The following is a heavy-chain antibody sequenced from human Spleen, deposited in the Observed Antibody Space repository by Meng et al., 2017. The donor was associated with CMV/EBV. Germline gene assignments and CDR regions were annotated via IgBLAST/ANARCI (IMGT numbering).Heavy chain of an antibody. Sequence: SGFTFSGYGRHWVRQAPGKGLEWVAVIWYDGSNEYYAESVKGRFTISRDNSKNTLYLQMNSLRAEDTAVYYCAKDFSNGVYYYGMDVWGQGTTVTVSS. CDR3: AKDFSNGVYYYGMDV. J-gene: IGHJ6*02. V-gene: IGHV3-33*06. D-gene: IGHD2-8*01. CDR2: IWYDGSNE. CDR1: GFTFSGYG.